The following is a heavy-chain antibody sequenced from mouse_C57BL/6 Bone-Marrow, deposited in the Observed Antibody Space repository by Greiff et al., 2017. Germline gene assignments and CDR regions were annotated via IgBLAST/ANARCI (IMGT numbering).Heavy chain of an antibody. J-gene: IGHJ3*01. Sequence: EVKVVESGGGLVKPGGSLKLSCAASGFTFSDYGMHWVRQAPEKGLEWVAYISSGSSTIYYADTVKGRFTFSRDNAKNTLFLQRTSLRAEDTAMYCGARPRQGREFAYWGQGTLVTVSA. D-gene: IGHD3-2*01. V-gene: IGHV5-17*01. CDR2: ISSGSSTI. CDR3: ARPRQGREFAY. CDR1: GFTFSDYG.